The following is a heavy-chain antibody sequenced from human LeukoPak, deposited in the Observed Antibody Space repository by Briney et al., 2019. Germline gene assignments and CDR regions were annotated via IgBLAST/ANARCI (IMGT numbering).Heavy chain of an antibody. J-gene: IGHJ4*02. V-gene: IGHV3-30-3*01. CDR1: GFTFSSYA. Sequence: GGSLRLSCAASGFTFSSYAMHWVRQAPGKGLEWVAVISYDGSNKYYADSVKGRFTISRDNSKNALYLQMNSLRAEDTAVYYCAREGASNNHYYVYWGQGTLVTVSS. CDR3: AREGASNNHYYVY. D-gene: IGHD1-14*01. CDR2: ISYDGSNK.